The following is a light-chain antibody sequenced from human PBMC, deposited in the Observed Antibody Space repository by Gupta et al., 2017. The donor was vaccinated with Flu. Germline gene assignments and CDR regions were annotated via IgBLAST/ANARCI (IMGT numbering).Light chain of an antibody. J-gene: IGLJ1*01. CDR3: FSYTTSNTYV. CDR1: GSDIGVYNS. CDR2: EVS. Sequence: QSGLTQPASVSGLPGQSITIPCTATGSDIGVYNSVAWYQQLPGKAPKLILSEVSNRPSGISHRFSGSKSGNTASLTISGLQAEDEADYYCFSYTTSNTYVFGTGTMVTAL. V-gene: IGLV2-14*01.